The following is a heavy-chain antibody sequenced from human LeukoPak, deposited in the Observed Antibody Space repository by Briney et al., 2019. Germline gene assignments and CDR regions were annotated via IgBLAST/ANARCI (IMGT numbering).Heavy chain of an antibody. D-gene: IGHD3/OR15-3a*01. V-gene: IGHV3-11*01. CDR1: GFTLSDYY. CDR3: ARRRDFIDY. J-gene: IGHJ4*02. CDR2: SSSSGSTI. Sequence: GGSLRLSCAASGFTLSDYYMSWIRQAPGKGLEWVSYSSSSGSTIYHADSVKGRFAISRDNAKNSLYLQMNSLRAEDTAVYYYARRRDFIDYWGQGTLATVSS.